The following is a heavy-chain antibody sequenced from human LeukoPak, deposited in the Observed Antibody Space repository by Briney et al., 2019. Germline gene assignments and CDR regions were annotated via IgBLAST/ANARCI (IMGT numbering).Heavy chain of an antibody. J-gene: IGHJ4*02. D-gene: IGHD5-24*01. Sequence: PSETLSLTCTVSGYSISSSYYWGWIRQAPGKGLEWIGSIYHSGSTYYNPSLRSRVTISVYTSKNQFPLKLNSVTAADTAVYYCARARREMVDYWGQGTLVTVSS. CDR2: IYHSGST. V-gene: IGHV4-38-2*02. CDR3: ARARREMVDY. CDR1: GYSISSSYY.